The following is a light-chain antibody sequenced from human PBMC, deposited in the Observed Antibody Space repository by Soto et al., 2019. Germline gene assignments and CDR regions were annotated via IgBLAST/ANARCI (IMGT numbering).Light chain of an antibody. J-gene: IGLJ1*01. CDR2: EVS. Sequence: QSALTQPASVSGSPGQSITISCTGTSSDVGGYNYVSRYQQHPGKAPKLMIYEVSNRPSGVSNRFSGSKSGNTASLTISGLQAEDEADYYCSSYTSSIPYVFGTGTKVTVL. V-gene: IGLV2-14*01. CDR3: SSYTSSIPYV. CDR1: SSDVGGYNY.